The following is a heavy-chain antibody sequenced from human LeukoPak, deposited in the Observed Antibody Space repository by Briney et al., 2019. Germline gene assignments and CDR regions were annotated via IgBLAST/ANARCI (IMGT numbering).Heavy chain of an antibody. Sequence: SETLSLTCAVYGGSFGGYYWSWIRQPPGKGLEWIGEINHSGSTNYNPSLKSRVTISVDTSKNQFSLKLSSVTAADTAVYYCARVDSSQTIDFDYWGQGTLVTVSS. D-gene: IGHD3-22*01. CDR1: GGSFGGYY. J-gene: IGHJ4*02. V-gene: IGHV4-34*01. CDR3: ARVDSSQTIDFDY. CDR2: INHSGST.